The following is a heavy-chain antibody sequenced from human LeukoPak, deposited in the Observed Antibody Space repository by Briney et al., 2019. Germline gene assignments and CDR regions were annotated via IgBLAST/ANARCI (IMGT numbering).Heavy chain of an antibody. CDR3: ARDPGQWLVTGGA. CDR2: IKQDGSEK. D-gene: IGHD6-19*01. J-gene: IGHJ5*02. V-gene: IGHV3-7*01. CDR1: GFTFSTYW. Sequence: PGGSPRLSCAASGFTFSTYWMAWVRQAPGEGLEWVANIKQDGSEKYYVDSVKGRFTISRDNSKNTLYLQMNSLRAEDTAVYYCARDPGQWLVTGGAWGQGTLVTVSS.